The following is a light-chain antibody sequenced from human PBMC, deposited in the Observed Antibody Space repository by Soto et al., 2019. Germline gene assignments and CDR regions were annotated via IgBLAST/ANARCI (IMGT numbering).Light chain of an antibody. CDR1: SSNIGSNT. J-gene: IGLJ2*01. CDR3: AAWDASLKGVV. V-gene: IGLV1-44*01. Sequence: QSVLTQPPSASGTPGQRVTISCSGSSSNIGSNTVNWYQQLPGTAPQLLIYSNNQRPSGVPDRFSASKSGTSASPVISGLQSEDEADYYCAAWDASLKGVVFGGGTKLTVL. CDR2: SNN.